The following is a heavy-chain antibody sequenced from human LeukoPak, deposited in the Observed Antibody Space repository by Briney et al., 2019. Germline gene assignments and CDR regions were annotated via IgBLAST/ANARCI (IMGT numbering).Heavy chain of an antibody. Sequence: GSSVKVSCKASGGTFSSYAISWVRQAPGQGLEWMGRIISILGIANYAQKFQGRDTITADKSTSTAYMELSSLRSEDTAVYYCAIPSPYSSSWYGPKYYYYYYGMDVWGQGTTVTVSS. CDR3: AIPSPYSSSWYGPKYYYYYYGMDV. D-gene: IGHD6-13*01. J-gene: IGHJ6*02. CDR2: IISILGIA. V-gene: IGHV1-69*04. CDR1: GGTFSSYA.